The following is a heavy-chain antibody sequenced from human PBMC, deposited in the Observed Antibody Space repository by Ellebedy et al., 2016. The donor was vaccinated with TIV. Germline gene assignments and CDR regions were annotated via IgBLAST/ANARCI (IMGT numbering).Heavy chain of an antibody. J-gene: IGHJ4*02. D-gene: IGHD5-12*01. V-gene: IGHV3-74*01. Sequence: PGGSLRLSCAASGFTFSNYWIHWVRQAPGKGLVWLSRINRGGSSANYADSVKGRFSISRDNSKNTLYVQMNSLRAEDTAVYYCARGGRDKWLIDYWGQGTLVTVSS. CDR3: ARGGRDKWLIDY. CDR2: INRGGSSA. CDR1: GFTFSNYW.